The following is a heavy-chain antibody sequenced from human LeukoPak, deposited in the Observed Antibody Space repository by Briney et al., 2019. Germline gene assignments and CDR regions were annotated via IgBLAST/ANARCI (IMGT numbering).Heavy chain of an antibody. Sequence: GESLKISCKGSGYSFTSYRIGWVRQMPGKGLEWMGIIYPGDSDTRYSPSFQGQVTISADNSISTTYLQWSSLKASDTAMYYCARRPTNSPFDYWGQGTLVTVSS. V-gene: IGHV5-51*01. CDR3: ARRPTNSPFDY. CDR2: IYPGDSDT. D-gene: IGHD4-23*01. CDR1: GYSFTSYR. J-gene: IGHJ4*02.